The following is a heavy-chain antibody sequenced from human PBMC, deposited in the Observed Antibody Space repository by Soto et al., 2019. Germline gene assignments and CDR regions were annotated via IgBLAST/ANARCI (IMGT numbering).Heavy chain of an antibody. J-gene: IGHJ6*02. Sequence: QVQLVQSGAEVKKPGSSVKVSCKASGGTFSSYAISWVRQAPGQGLEWMGGIIPIFGTANYAQKFQGRVTITADESTSTAYMELSSLRSEDTAVYYCARAWRYSSGWAGGRNYYYYGMDVWGQGTTVTVSS. D-gene: IGHD6-19*01. CDR1: GGTFSSYA. CDR2: IIPIFGTA. V-gene: IGHV1-69*01. CDR3: ARAWRYSSGWAGGRNYYYYGMDV.